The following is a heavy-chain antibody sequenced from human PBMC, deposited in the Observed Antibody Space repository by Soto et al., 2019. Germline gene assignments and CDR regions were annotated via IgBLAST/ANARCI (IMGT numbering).Heavy chain of an antibody. CDR3: VGDDYFWGSYRSARGYFDL. CDR2: IYYSGST. D-gene: IGHD3-16*02. V-gene: IGHV4-30-4*01. J-gene: IGHJ2*01. Sequence: QVQLHESRPGLVNPSQTLALTCTVSGGSISSGEYYWSWIRQHPGKLLARIGYIYYSGSTYYNPSVTSRFAMSVDTSKNKLSLKLSSATAADTVVYYCVGDDYFWGSYRSARGYFDLWGRGTLFTVSS. CDR1: GGSISSGEYY.